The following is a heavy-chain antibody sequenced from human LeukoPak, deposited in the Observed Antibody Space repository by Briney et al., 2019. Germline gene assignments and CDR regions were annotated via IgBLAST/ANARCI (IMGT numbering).Heavy chain of an antibody. V-gene: IGHV3-33*05. CDR2: ISYDGSKK. Sequence: GGSLRLSCAASGFTFSSYGMHWARQAPGKGLEWAAVISYDGSKKYYVDSVKGRFTISRGNSKNTLYLHMNSLRAEDTAVYYCAKDPPDYWGQGTLVTVSS. J-gene: IGHJ4*02. CDR3: AKDPPDY. CDR1: GFTFSSYG.